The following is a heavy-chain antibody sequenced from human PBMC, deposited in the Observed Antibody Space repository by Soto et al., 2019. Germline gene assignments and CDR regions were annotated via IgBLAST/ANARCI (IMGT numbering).Heavy chain of an antibody. CDR1: GGSISSGDHY. V-gene: IGHV4-30-4*08. J-gene: IGHJ6*02. CDR3: ARADSSGYYPLYYYYGMDV. D-gene: IGHD3-22*01. Sequence: NPSETLSLTCTVSGGSISSGDHYWSWIRQPPGKGLEWIGYIYYSGSTYYNPSLKSRVTISVDTSKNQFSLRLSSVTAADTAVYYCARADSSGYYPLYYYYGMDVWGQGTTVTVSS. CDR2: IYYSGST.